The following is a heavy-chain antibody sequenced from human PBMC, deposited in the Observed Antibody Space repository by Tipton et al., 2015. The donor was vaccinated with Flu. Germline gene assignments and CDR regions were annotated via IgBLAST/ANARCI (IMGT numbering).Heavy chain of an antibody. V-gene: IGHV3-11*01. CDR1: GFTLSDYY. Sequence: GSLRLSCAASGFTLSDYYMSWIRQAPGKGLEWVSFISSSGIPIYYADSVKGRFTISRDSAENSLYLQMNSLSAEDTAVYYCARDKTNVLRYFEAGMDVWGQGTTVTVSS. J-gene: IGHJ6*02. D-gene: IGHD3-9*01. CDR2: ISSSGIPI. CDR3: ARDKTNVLRYFEAGMDV.